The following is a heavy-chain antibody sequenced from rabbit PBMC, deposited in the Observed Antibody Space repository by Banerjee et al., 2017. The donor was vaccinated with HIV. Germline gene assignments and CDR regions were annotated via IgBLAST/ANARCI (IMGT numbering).Heavy chain of an antibody. CDR1: GFAFSSGYY. Sequence: QSLEESGGDLVKPGASLTLTCTASGFAFSSGYYMCWVRQAPGKGPEWIACIYGGTSDSTYYASWVNGRFTISKTSSTTVTLQMTGLTAADTATYFCARDIDAASSDYYRLWGQGTLVTVS. J-gene: IGHJ3*01. D-gene: IGHD1-1*01. CDR3: ARDIDAASSDYYRL. V-gene: IGHV1S40*01. CDR2: IYGGTSDST.